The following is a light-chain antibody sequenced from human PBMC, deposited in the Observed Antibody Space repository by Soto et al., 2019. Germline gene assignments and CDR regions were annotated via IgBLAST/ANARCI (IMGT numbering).Light chain of an antibody. J-gene: IGLJ2*01. CDR3: QSFDSSLSGVV. CDR2: GNI. V-gene: IGLV1-40*01. Sequence: QAVVTQPPSVSGAPGQRVTIPCTGSSSNIGAGYDVHWYQQLPGTAPKLFIYGNINRPSGVPDRFSGPKSGTSASLAITGLQAEDEADYYCQSFDSSLSGVVFGGGTKLTVL. CDR1: SSNIGAGYD.